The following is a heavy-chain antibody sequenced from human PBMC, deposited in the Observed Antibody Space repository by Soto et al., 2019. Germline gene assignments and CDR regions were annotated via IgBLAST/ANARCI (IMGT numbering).Heavy chain of an antibody. D-gene: IGHD2-15*01. CDR3: ARRYCISSSCYLYGMDV. J-gene: IGHJ6*02. CDR2: IIPMFGTA. CDR1: GGTFSTYA. Sequence: QVQLVQSGAEVKKPGSSVKVSCKASGGTFSTYAISGMRQAPGQGLEWMGGIIPMFGTANYAQRFQGRVTITADESTSTAYMELSSLRSEDTAVFYCARRYCISSSCYLYGMDVWGQGTTVTVSS. V-gene: IGHV1-69*01.